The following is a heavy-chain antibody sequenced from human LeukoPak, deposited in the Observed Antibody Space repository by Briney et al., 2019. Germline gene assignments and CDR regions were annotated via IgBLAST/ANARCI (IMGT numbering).Heavy chain of an antibody. J-gene: IGHJ4*02. V-gene: IGHV1-2*02. D-gene: IGHD3-22*01. CDR1: GYTYTGYY. CDR2: INPNSGGT. Sequence: ASVKVSCKASGYTYTGYYMHWVRQAPGQGLEWMGWINPNSGGTNYAQKFQGRVTMTRDTSISTAYMELSRLRSDDTAVYYCARAGYDSSGYYPFDYWGQGTLVTVSS. CDR3: ARAGYDSSGYYPFDY.